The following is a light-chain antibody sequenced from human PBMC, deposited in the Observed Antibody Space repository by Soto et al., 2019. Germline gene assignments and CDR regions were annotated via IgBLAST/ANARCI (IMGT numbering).Light chain of an antibody. Sequence: EIVMTQSPATLSVSPGERATLSCRASQSVSSNLAWYQQKAGQAPRFLIYGASTRATGIPARFSGSGSGTEFTLTISSLEPEDFAVYYCQQYGSTPYTFGQGTRLEI. V-gene: IGKV3-15*01. CDR3: QQYGSTPYT. CDR2: GAS. CDR1: QSVSSN. J-gene: IGKJ5*01.